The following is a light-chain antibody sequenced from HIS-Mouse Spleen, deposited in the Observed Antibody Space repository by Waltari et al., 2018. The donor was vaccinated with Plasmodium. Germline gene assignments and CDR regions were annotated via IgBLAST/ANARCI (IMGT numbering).Light chain of an antibody. CDR1: ALPKKY. V-gene: IGLV3-10*01. Sequence: GTGSPGPTARITCSGDALPKKYSYWYQQKSGQAPVRVIYEDSKRPSGIPERFSGSSSGTMATLTISGAQVEDEADYYCYSTDSSGNHRVFGGGTKLTVL. CDR2: EDS. J-gene: IGLJ3*02. CDR3: YSTDSSGNHRV.